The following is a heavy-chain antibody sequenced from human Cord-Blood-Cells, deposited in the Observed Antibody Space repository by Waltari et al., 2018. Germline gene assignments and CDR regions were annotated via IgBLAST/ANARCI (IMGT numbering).Heavy chain of an antibody. D-gene: IGHD3-9*01. CDR2: IYYSGST. CDR3: ASIDITSDAFDI. V-gene: IGHV4-39*01. Sequence: QLQLQESGPGLVKPSETLSLTCTVSGGSISSSSYYWGWIRQPPGKGLEWFGSIYYSGSTYYNPSLKSRVTISVDTSKNQFSLKLSSVTAADTAVYYCASIDITSDAFDIWGQGTMVTVSS. CDR1: GGSISSSSYY. J-gene: IGHJ3*02.